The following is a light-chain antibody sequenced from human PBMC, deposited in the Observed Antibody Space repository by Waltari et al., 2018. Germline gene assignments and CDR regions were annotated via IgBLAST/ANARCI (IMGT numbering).Light chain of an antibody. CDR1: QSISSY. CDR2: AAS. CDR3: QQSYSTPRT. J-gene: IGKJ2*01. V-gene: IGKV1-39*01. Sequence: DIQMTQSPSSLSASVGDRVTLTCRASQSISSYLNWYQQKPGKAPKLLIYAASSLQSRVPSRFSGSGSGTDFTLTISSLQPEDFATYYCQQSYSTPRTFGQGTKLEIK.